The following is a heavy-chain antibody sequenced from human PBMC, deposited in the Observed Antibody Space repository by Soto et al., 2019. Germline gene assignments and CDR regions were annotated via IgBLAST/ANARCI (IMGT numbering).Heavy chain of an antibody. CDR2: IWYDGSNK. CDR3: ARDFSEVKGSYSYYYYYMDV. CDR1: GFTFSSYG. V-gene: IGHV3-33*01. Sequence: GGSLRLSCAASGFTFSSYGMHWVRQAPGKGLEWVAVIWYDGSNKYYADSVKGRFTISRDNSKNTLYLQMNSLRAEDTAVYYCARDFSEVKGSYSYYYYYMDVWGKGTTVTVSS. D-gene: IGHD2-15*01. J-gene: IGHJ6*03.